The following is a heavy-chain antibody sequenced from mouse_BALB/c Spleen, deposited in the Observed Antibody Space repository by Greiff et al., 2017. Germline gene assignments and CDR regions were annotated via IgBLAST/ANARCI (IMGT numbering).Heavy chain of an antibody. J-gene: IGHJ2*01. D-gene: IGHD2-3*01. V-gene: IGHV3-2*02. CDR3: AREDG. Sequence: VQLKESGPGLVKPSQSLSLTCTVTGYSITSDYAWNWLRQFPGNKLEWMGYISYSGSTSYNPSLKSRISITRDTSKNQFFLQLNSVTTEDTATYDCAREDGWGQGTTLTVSS. CDR2: ISYSGST. CDR1: GYSITSDYA.